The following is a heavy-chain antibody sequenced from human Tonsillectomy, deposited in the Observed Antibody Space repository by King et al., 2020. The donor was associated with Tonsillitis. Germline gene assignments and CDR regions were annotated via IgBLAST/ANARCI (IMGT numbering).Heavy chain of an antibody. J-gene: IGHJ4*02. CDR3: AREERVWKTTYFDS. D-gene: IGHD1-1*01. CDR2: ISYDGGDH. Sequence: VQLVESGGGVVQPGRSLRLSCAASGFTFSSYGMHWVRQAPGKGLEWVALISYDGGDHYCADSVKGRFSISRDNSKNTLYLQMNSLSAEETAVYYCAREERVWKTTYFDSWGQGTLLTVSS. CDR1: GFTFSSYG. V-gene: IGHV3-30*03.